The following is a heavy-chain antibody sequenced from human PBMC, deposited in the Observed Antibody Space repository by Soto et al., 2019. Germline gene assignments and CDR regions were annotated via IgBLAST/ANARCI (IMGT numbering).Heavy chain of an antibody. D-gene: IGHD1-20*01. V-gene: IGHV3-23*01. CDR2: ISGSGDST. CDR1: GFTFSNFD. Sequence: PGGSLRLSCAASGFTFSNFDMSWVRQAPGKGLEWVSGISGSGDSTLYADSVKGRFTISRDNSKNTLYMQMNSLRVEDTAMYYCAKPRGPRYYFDDWGQGALVTVSS. CDR3: AKPRGPRYYFDD. J-gene: IGHJ4*02.